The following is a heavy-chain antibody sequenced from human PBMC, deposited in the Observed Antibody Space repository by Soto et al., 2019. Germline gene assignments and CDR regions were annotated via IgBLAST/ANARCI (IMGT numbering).Heavy chain of an antibody. CDR1: GFTVSSNY. V-gene: IGHV3-53*04. CDR3: TVVVAASYYYYYMDV. J-gene: IGHJ6*03. CDR2: IYSGGST. Sequence: GGSLRLSCAASGFTVSSNYMSWVRQAPGKGLEWVSVIYSGGSTYYADSVKGRFTISRHNSKNTLYLQMNSLRAEDTAVYYCTVVVAASYYYYYMDVWGKGTTVTVSS. D-gene: IGHD2-15*01.